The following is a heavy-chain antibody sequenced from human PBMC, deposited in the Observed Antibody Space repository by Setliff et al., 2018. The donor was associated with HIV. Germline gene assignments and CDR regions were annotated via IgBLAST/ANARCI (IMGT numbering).Heavy chain of an antibody. CDR3: ARGPPGKQLWLGVWFDP. J-gene: IGHJ5*02. Sequence: PSETLSLTCTVSGGSISGYHWNWLRQTPGKGLEWIGYIYTSRGTNYNHSLRTRVIISVDTSKNQLSLKVRSMTAADTAVYYCARGPPGKQLWLGVWFDPWGQGTLVTVSS. CDR2: IYTSRGT. CDR1: GGSISGYH. D-gene: IGHD5-18*01. V-gene: IGHV4-4*09.